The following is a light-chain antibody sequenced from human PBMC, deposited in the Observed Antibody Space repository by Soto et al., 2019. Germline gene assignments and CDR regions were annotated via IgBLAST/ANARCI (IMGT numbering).Light chain of an antibody. CDR1: QSVSSNY. V-gene: IGKV3D-20*02. J-gene: IGKJ5*01. CDR2: GAS. CDR3: QQRSNWPPIT. Sequence: IVLTQSPGTLSLSPGERATLSCRAVQSVSSNYLAWYQQKPGQAPRLLIYGASTRATGIPDRFSGSGSGTEFTLTISSLEPEDFAVYYCQQRSNWPPITFGQGTRLEIK.